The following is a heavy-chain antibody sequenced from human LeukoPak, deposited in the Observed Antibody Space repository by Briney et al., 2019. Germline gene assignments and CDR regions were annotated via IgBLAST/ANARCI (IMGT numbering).Heavy chain of an antibody. Sequence: PSETLSLTCTVSGGSISSGGYYWSWIRQHPGKGLEWIGYIYYSGSTYYNPSLKSRVTISVDTSKNQFSLKLSSVTAADTAVYYCARCGRIGYFDYWGQGTLVTVSS. D-gene: IGHD2-15*01. CDR1: GGSISSGGYY. CDR2: IYYSGST. J-gene: IGHJ4*02. CDR3: ARCGRIGYFDY. V-gene: IGHV4-30-4*08.